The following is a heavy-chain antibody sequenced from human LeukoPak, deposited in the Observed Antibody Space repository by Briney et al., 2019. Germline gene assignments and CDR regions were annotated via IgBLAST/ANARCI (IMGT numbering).Heavy chain of an antibody. CDR2: IYYSGST. CDR3: ARHSGSYYYFEY. V-gene: IGHV4-59*01. CDR1: GGSISRYY. J-gene: IGHJ4*02. D-gene: IGHD1-26*01. Sequence: PSETLSLTCTVSGGSISRYYWSWIRQPPGKGLEWIGYIYYSGSTSFNPSLKSRVTISVDTSKNQFSLKLSSVTAADTAVYYCARHSGSYYYFEYWGQGTLVTVSS.